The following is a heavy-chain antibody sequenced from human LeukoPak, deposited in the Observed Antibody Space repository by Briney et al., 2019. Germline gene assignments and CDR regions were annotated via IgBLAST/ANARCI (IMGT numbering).Heavy chain of an antibody. CDR3: ASMSAVAPFYVYYYYMDV. CDR2: INPSGGST. V-gene: IGHV1-46*01. J-gene: IGHJ6*03. D-gene: IGHD6-19*01. Sequence: GASVKVSCKASGYTFTSYGISWVRQAPGQGLEWMGIINPSGGSTSYAQKFQGRVTMTRDMSTSTAYMELSSLRSEDTAVYYCASMSAVAPFYVYYYYMDVWGKGTTVTISS. CDR1: GYTFTSYG.